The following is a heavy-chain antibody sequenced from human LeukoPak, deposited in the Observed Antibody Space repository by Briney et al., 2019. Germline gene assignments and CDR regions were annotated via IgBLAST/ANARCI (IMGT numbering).Heavy chain of an antibody. Sequence: PGGSLRLSCAASGFTFSSYGMHWVRQAPGKGLEWVAVIWYDGSNKYYADSVKGRFTISRDNFKNTLYLQMNSLRAEDTAVYYCARDGSSGWYWVDYWGQGTLVTVSS. V-gene: IGHV3-33*01. D-gene: IGHD6-19*01. CDR1: GFTFSSYG. CDR3: ARDGSSGWYWVDY. J-gene: IGHJ4*02. CDR2: IWYDGSNK.